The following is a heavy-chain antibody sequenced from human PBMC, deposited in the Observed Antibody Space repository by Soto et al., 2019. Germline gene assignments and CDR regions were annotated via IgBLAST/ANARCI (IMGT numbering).Heavy chain of an antibody. CDR1: GFTFNTYW. D-gene: IGHD6-19*01. V-gene: IGHV3-7*01. CDR2: IKPDGSET. Sequence: EVQLVESGGGLVQPGGSLRLSCAASGFTFNTYWMTWVRQAPGRGLEWVANIKPDGSETYYLDSVKGRFTISRDSARDSVHLQMNVLRDEDTALYYCAGFGNIAVAAIDYWGRGTLVTVSS. J-gene: IGHJ4*02. CDR3: AGFGNIAVAAIDY.